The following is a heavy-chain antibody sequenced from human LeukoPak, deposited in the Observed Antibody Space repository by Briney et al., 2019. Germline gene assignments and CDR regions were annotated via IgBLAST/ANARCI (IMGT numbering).Heavy chain of an antibody. CDR3: ASQWFGEGSNY. D-gene: IGHD3-10*01. CDR2: INSDGNII. V-gene: IGHV3-74*01. J-gene: IGHJ4*02. CDR1: GFTFRNYW. Sequence: GGSLRLSCGASGFTFRNYWMQWVRQNPGKGLLCVANINSDGNIIRYAECVKCRFTVTRDNAKKTLYLQMDSLRADDTAIYYWASQWFGEGSNYWGQGILVTVSS.